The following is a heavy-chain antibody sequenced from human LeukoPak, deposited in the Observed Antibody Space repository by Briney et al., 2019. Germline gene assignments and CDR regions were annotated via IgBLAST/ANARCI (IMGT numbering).Heavy chain of an antibody. Sequence: GGSLRLSCAASGFTFSSYAMSWVRQAPGKGLEWVSAISGSGGSTYYADSVKGRFTISRDNPKNTLYLQMNSLRAEDTAVYYCAKGRIAAAGTRDWFDPWGQGTLVTVSS. D-gene: IGHD6-13*01. CDR3: AKGRIAAAGTRDWFDP. CDR1: GFTFSSYA. CDR2: ISGSGGST. V-gene: IGHV3-23*01. J-gene: IGHJ5*02.